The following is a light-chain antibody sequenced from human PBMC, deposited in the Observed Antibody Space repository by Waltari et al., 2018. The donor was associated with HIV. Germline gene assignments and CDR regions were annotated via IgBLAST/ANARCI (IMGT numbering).Light chain of an antibody. J-gene: IGLJ2*01. CDR3: AAWDDSLSGVV. CDR2: RNN. CDR1: SSNIGSKY. V-gene: IGLV1-47*01. Sequence: QSVLTQPPSASGTPGPRVTISCSGSSSNIGSKYVYWYQHLPGTAAKVLIYRNNQRPACVPDRFSGSKSGTSASLAISGLRSEDEADYYCAAWDDSLSGVVFGGGTKLTVL.